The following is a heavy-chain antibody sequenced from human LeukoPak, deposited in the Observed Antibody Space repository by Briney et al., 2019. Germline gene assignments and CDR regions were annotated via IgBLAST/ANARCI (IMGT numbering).Heavy chain of an antibody. CDR2: ISSSSSYI. D-gene: IGHD3-10*01. V-gene: IGHV3-21*01. CDR1: GFTFSSHS. J-gene: IGHJ5*02. CDR3: ARVHGGHMVRGVLYP. Sequence: GGSLRLSCAASGFTFSSHSMNWVRQAPGKGLEWVSSISSSSSYIYYADSVKGRFTISRDNAKNSLYLQMNSLRAEDMAVYYCARVHGGHMVRGVLYPWGQGTLVTVSS.